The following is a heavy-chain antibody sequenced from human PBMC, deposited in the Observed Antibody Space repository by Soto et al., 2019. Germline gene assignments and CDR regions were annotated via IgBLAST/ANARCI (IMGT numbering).Heavy chain of an antibody. CDR1: GYRFTNYW. CDR2: IYPDDSDT. J-gene: IGHJ4*02. V-gene: IGHV5-51*03. CDR3: VRRLGTVTAFDY. D-gene: IGHD4-17*01. Sequence: EVQLVQSGAEVKKPGESLKISCKGSGYRFTNYWIGWVRQMPGKGLEWMGIIYPDDSDTRYSPSFQGQVTISADTSINTAYLQWSSLKASDTAMYYCVRRLGTVTAFDYWGQGTLVTVSS.